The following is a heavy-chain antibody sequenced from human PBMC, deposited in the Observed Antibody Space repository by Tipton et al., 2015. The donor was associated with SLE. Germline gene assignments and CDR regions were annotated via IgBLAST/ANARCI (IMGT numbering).Heavy chain of an antibody. CDR2: IYHSGST. CDR3: ARRAATSFYYYGMDV. J-gene: IGHJ6*02. CDR1: GYSISSGYY. D-gene: IGHD6-25*01. V-gene: IGHV4-38-2*02. Sequence: TLSLTCTVSGYSISSGYYWGWIRQPPGKGLEWIGSIYHSGSTYYNPSLKSRVTISVDTSKNQFSLKLSSVTAADTAVYYCARRAATSFYYYGMDVWGQGTTVTVSS.